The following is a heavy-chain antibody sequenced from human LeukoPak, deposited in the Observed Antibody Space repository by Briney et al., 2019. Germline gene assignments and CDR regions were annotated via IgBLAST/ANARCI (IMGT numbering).Heavy chain of an antibody. J-gene: IGHJ4*02. D-gene: IGHD3-22*01. V-gene: IGHV4-39*01. CDR2: IYYSGST. CDR3: ARHSSRVMVVVNN. Sequence: WVRQAPGKGLEWIGSIYYSGSTYYNPSIKSRVTISVDTSKNQFSLNLSSVTAADTAVYYCARHSSRVMVVVNNWGQGTLVTVSS.